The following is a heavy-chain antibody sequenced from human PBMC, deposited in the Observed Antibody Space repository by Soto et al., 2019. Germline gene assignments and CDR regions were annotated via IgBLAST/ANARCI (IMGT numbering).Heavy chain of an antibody. CDR3: ARVAFSSSLGYYYGMDV. V-gene: IGHV4-59*01. CDR2: ISYSGST. Sequence: PSETLSLTCTVSGGSISSYYWSWIRQPPGKGLEWIGYISYSGSTNYNPSLKSRVTISVDTSKTQFFLKLTSVTAADTAVYYCARVAFSSSLGYYYGMDVWGQGTTVTVS. D-gene: IGHD6-13*01. CDR1: GGSISSYY. J-gene: IGHJ6*02.